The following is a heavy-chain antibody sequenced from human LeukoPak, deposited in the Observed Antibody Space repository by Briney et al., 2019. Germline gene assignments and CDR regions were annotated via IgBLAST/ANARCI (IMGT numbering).Heavy chain of an antibody. D-gene: IGHD6-19*01. CDR1: GFTVSSNY. J-gene: IGHJ4*02. V-gene: IGHV3-53*01. CDR3: ARHSEYSSGWLDY. Sequence: GGSLRLSCAASGFTVSSNYMSWVRQAPGKGLEWVSVIYSGGSTYYADSVKGRFTISRDNSKNTLYLQMNSLRAEDTAVYYCARHSEYSSGWLDYWGQGTLVTVSS. CDR2: IYSGGST.